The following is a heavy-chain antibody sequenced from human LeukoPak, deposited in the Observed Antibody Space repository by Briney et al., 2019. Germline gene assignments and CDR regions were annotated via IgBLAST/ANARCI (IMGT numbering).Heavy chain of an antibody. V-gene: IGHV4-59*08. D-gene: IGHD6-19*01. CDR2: VYYTGNT. Sequence: SETLSLTCTVSGGSISGYYWSWIRQPPGKGLEYIGYVYYTGNTYYNPSLKSRVTISVDTSNNQFSLHLSSVTAADTAIYYCARPREQWLGNDAFDIWGQGTMVTVSS. CDR1: GGSISGYY. J-gene: IGHJ3*02. CDR3: ARPREQWLGNDAFDI.